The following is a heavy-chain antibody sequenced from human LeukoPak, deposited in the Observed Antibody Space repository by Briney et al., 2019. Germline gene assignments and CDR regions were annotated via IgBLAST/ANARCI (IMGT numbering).Heavy chain of an antibody. Sequence: SETLSLTCAVYGGSFSGYYWSWIRQPPGKGLEWIGEINHSGSTNYNSSLKSRVTISVDTSKNQFSLKLSSVTAADTAVYYCARAKRLLYYDSSGLFYWGQGTLVTVSS. CDR1: GGSFSGYY. CDR2: INHSGST. V-gene: IGHV4-34*01. D-gene: IGHD3-22*01. J-gene: IGHJ4*02. CDR3: ARAKRLLYYDSSGLFY.